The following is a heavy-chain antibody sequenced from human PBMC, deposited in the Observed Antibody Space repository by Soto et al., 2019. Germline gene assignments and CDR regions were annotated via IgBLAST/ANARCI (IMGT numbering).Heavy chain of an antibody. J-gene: IGHJ6*02. CDR3: EASTFYSGMDV. CDR1: GYTFTNYW. V-gene: IGHV5-51*01. Sequence: GESLKLSCKGSGYTFTNYWIGWVRQMPGKGLEWMGIIYPGDSDTKYNPSFQGQVTISADKSITTTYLQWSSLKASDTAIYYCEASTFYSGMDVWGQGTTVTVFS. CDR2: IYPGDSDT.